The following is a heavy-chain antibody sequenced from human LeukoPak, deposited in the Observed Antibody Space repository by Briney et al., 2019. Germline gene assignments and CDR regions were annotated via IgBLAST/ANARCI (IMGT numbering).Heavy chain of an antibody. CDR1: GFTFNNYA. D-gene: IGHD5-12*01. CDR2: IRGST. CDR3: AKDLGGSTDY. J-gene: IGHJ4*02. Sequence: GGSLRLSCAASGFTFNNYAVSWVRQAPGKGLEWVSLIRGSTYYADSVKGRFTISRDNSQKTVYLQMNSLRAEDTALYYCAKDLGGSTDYWLQGTLVTVSS. V-gene: IGHV3-23*01.